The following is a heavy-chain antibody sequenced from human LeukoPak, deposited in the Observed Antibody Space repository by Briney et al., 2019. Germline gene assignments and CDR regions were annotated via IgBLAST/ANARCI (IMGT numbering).Heavy chain of an antibody. V-gene: IGHV3-33*06. D-gene: IGHD3-3*01. J-gene: IGHJ5*02. CDR2: IWYDGSNK. CDR3: AKDYDYDFWSGNWFDP. Sequence: GGSLRLSCAASGFTFSSYGMHWVRQAPGKGLEWVAVIWYDGSNKYYTDSVKGRFTISRDNSKNTLYLQMNSLRAEDTAVYYCAKDYDYDFWSGNWFDPWGQGTLVTVSS. CDR1: GFTFSSYG.